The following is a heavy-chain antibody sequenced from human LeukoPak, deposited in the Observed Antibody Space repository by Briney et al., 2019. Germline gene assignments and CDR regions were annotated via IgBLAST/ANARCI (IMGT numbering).Heavy chain of an antibody. CDR1: GFTFSTYA. CDR2: ISGRGGST. D-gene: IGHD4-23*01. CDR3: AKDVTVVTPRDLFDY. Sequence: GGSLRLSCVASGFTFSTYAMTWVRQAPGKGLEWVSAISGRGGSTYYADSVKGRFTISRDNSKNTVYLQMNSLRAEDTAVYYCAKDVTVVTPRDLFDYWGQGTLVTVST. V-gene: IGHV3-23*01. J-gene: IGHJ4*02.